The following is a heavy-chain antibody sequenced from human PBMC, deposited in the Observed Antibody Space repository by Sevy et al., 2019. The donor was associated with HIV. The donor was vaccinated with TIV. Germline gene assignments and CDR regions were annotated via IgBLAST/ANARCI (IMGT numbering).Heavy chain of an antibody. CDR1: GFTFSSYA. J-gene: IGHJ5*02. CDR2: ISYDGSNK. D-gene: IGHD1-20*01. CDR3: AREESGSITGTTGWFDP. Sequence: GGSLRFSCAASGFTFSSYAMHWVRQAPGKGLEWVAVISYDGSNKYYADSVKGRFTISRDNSKNTLYLQMNSLRAEDTAVYCCAREESGSITGTTGWFDPRGQGTLVTVSS. V-gene: IGHV3-30-3*01.